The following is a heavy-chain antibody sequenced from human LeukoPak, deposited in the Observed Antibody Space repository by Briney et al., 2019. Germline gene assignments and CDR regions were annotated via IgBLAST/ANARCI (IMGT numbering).Heavy chain of an antibody. J-gene: IGHJ4*02. CDR1: GYTLTELS. CDR3: GTASRRFLEWLFKSPDTHYFNY. CDR2: FDPEDGET. D-gene: IGHD3-3*01. Sequence: ASVKVSCKVSGYTLTELSMHWVRQAPGKGLEWMGGFDPEDGETIYAQKFQGRVTMTEDTSTDTAYMELSSLRSEDTAVYYCGTASRRFLEWLFKSPDTHYFNYWGQGTLVSVSS. V-gene: IGHV1-24*01.